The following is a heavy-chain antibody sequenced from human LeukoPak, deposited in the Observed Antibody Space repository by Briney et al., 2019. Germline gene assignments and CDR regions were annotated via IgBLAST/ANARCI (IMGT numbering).Heavy chain of an antibody. CDR3: AKGITIFGVIIIREYYFDY. V-gene: IGHV3-30*02. CDR2: IRYDGSKK. J-gene: IGHJ4*02. CDR1: GFTFSSYG. D-gene: IGHD3-3*01. Sequence: GGSLRLSCAASGFTFSSYGMHWVRQAPGKGLEWAAFIRYDGSKKYYADSVKGRFTISRDNSKNTLYLQMNSLRAEDTAVYYCAKGITIFGVIIIREYYFDYWGQGTLVTVSS.